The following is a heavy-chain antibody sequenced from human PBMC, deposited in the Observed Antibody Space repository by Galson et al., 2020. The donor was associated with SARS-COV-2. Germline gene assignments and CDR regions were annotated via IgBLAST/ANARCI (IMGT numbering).Heavy chain of an antibody. V-gene: IGHV4-39*01. Sequence: ASETLSLTCTVSGGSISSSTDYWGWIRQPPGKGLEWIGIIYYNGSTYYNPSLKSRVTISDDAAENQFSLKLSSVTAADTAVYYCATFADSGWYFLDYWGQGTLVTVSS. CDR2: IYYNGST. D-gene: IGHD6-13*01. J-gene: IGHJ4*02. CDR3: ATFADSGWYFLDY. CDR1: GGSISSSTDY.